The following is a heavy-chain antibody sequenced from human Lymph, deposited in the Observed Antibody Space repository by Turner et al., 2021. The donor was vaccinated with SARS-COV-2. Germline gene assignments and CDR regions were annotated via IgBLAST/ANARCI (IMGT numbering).Heavy chain of an antibody. D-gene: IGHD3-16*01. V-gene: IGHV3-23*01. CDR1: GFTFSNYA. Sequence: EVQLLESGGDLVQPGGFLRLSCAASGFTFSNYAMSWVRQAPGKGLEWVSDISGSGARTYYADSVKGRFTISRDNSKNTLFLQMNSLRADDTAIYYCAKSPLGEDYFDYWGQGTLVTVSS. J-gene: IGHJ4*02. CDR2: ISGSGART. CDR3: AKSPLGEDYFDY.